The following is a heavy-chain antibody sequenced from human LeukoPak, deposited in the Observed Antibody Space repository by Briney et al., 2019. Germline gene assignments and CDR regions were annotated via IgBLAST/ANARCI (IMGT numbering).Heavy chain of an antibody. CDR3: ARALVVPAAILFAYYYYYMDV. Sequence: PSETLSLTCAVYGGSFSGYYWSWIRQPPGKGLEWIGEINHSVSTNYNPSLKSRVTISVDTSKHQFSLKLSSVTAADTAVYYCARALVVPAAILFAYYYYYMDVWGKGTTVTVSS. V-gene: IGHV4-34*01. D-gene: IGHD2-2*02. CDR1: GGSFSGYY. J-gene: IGHJ6*03. CDR2: INHSVST.